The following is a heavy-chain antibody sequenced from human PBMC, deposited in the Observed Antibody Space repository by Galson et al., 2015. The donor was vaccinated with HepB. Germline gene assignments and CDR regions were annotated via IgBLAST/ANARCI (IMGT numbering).Heavy chain of an antibody. V-gene: IGHV4-39*01. CDR1: GGSISRSNYY. Sequence: SETLSLTCTVSGGSISRSNYYWGWIRQPPGKGLEWIGSISYSGSTHYNAPLKIRVTISVDTSKKQFSLKLSSVTAADTAVYYCARHGDGSGTYLDAFDIWGQGTLVTVSS. CDR3: ARHGDGSGTYLDAFDI. J-gene: IGHJ3*02. D-gene: IGHD3-10*01. CDR2: ISYSGST.